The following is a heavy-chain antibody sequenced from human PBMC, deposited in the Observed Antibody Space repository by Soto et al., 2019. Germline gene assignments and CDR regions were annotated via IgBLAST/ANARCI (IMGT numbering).Heavy chain of an antibody. CDR1: GFTFSSYW. V-gene: IGHV3-7*05. Sequence: VQLVESGGGLVQPGGSLRLSCAASGFTFSSYWMSWVRQAPGKGLEWVANIKQDGSEKYYVDSVKGRFTISRDNAKNSLYLQMNSLRAEDTAVYYCARDSRYRWNDSYYYYGMDVWGQGTTVTVSS. J-gene: IGHJ6*02. D-gene: IGHD1-1*01. CDR3: ARDSRYRWNDSYYYYGMDV. CDR2: IKQDGSEK.